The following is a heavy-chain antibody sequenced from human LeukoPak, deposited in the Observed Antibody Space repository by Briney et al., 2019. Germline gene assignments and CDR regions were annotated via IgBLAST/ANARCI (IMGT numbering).Heavy chain of an antibody. Sequence: GGSLRLSCAASGFTFSSYEMNWVRQAPGKGLEWVSYISSSGSTIYYADSVKGRFTISRDNAENSLYLQMNSLRAEDTAVYYCARVVGLGAFDIWGQGTMVTVSS. J-gene: IGHJ3*02. D-gene: IGHD3-10*01. V-gene: IGHV3-48*03. CDR2: ISSSGSTI. CDR1: GFTFSSYE. CDR3: ARVVGLGAFDI.